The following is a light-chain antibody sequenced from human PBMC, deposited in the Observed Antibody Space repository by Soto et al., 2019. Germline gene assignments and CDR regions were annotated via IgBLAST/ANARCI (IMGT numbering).Light chain of an antibody. CDR2: DVS. CDR3: SSYTSRSTLYV. V-gene: IGLV2-14*03. Sequence: QSALTQPASVSGSPGQSITISCTGTSSDVGGYNYVSWYRHHPGKAPKLMIYDVSNRPSGVSNRFSGSKSGNTASLTISGLQAEDEADYFCSSYTSRSTLYVFGTGTKLTVL. CDR1: SSDVGGYNY. J-gene: IGLJ1*01.